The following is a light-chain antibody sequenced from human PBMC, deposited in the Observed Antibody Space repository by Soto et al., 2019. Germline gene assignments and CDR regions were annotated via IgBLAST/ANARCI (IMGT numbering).Light chain of an antibody. J-gene: IGKJ4*01. Sequence: EIVLTQSPATLSLSPGERATLSCRASQSVGSSLAWYQQKPGQAPRLLIYDASNRATGIPARFSGSGSGTDFTPTISSLEPEDVAVYYCQQRSNWPALTFGGGTKVEIK. CDR1: QSVGSS. CDR3: QQRSNWPALT. V-gene: IGKV3-11*01. CDR2: DAS.